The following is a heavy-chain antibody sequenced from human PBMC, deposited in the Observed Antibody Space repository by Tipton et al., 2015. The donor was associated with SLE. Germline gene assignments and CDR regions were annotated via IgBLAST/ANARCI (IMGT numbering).Heavy chain of an antibody. J-gene: IGHJ3*02. CDR3: ARHKRGVTVGGAFDI. V-gene: IGHV4-34*01. CDR1: NGAFSGYF. CDR2: IDHAGNT. Sequence: TLSLTCDVYNGAFSGYFWSWIRQPPNKGLEWIGDIDHAGNTNYSPFLKSRVTISLDTSNNQFSLRLNSVTAADTSTYYCARHKRGVTVGGAFDIWGQGTMVIVSS. D-gene: IGHD3-3*01.